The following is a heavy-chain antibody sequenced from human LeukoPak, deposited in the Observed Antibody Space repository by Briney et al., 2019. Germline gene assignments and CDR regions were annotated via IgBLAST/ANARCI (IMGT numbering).Heavy chain of an antibody. CDR2: ISWNSGSI. V-gene: IGHV3-9*03. J-gene: IGHJ4*02. D-gene: IGHD3-22*01. Sequence: GGSLRLSCAASGFTFDDYAMHWVRQAPGKGLEWVSGISWNSGSIGYADSVKGRFTISRDNAKNSLYLQMNSLRAEDMALYYCAKDQSYYDSSGFDYWGQGTLVTVSS. CDR1: GFTFDDYA. CDR3: AKDQSYYDSSGFDY.